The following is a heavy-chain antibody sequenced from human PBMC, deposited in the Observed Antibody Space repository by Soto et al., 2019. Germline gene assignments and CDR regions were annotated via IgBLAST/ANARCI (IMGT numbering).Heavy chain of an antibody. D-gene: IGHD1-1*01. CDR2: ISSSGYII. CDR1: GFTLSTYE. Sequence: EGQLVESGGDLVQPGGSLRLSCAASGFTLSTYEMNWVRQAPGKGLEWVSYISSSGYIIYYADSVRGRFTISRDNAKNSLYLQMNSRRAEDTAVYYCASDGANTGWSAFDIWGQGTMVTVSS. J-gene: IGHJ3*02. V-gene: IGHV3-48*03. CDR3: ASDGANTGWSAFDI.